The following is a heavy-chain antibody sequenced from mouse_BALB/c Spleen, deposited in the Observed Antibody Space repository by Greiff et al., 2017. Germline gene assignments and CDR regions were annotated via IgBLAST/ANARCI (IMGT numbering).Heavy chain of an antibody. CDR3: ARRGYGSSFSAWFAY. V-gene: IGHV14-3*02. D-gene: IGHD1-1*01. CDR2: IDPANGNT. Sequence: EVQLQQSGAELVKPGASVKLSCTASGFNIKDTYMHWVKQRPEQGLEWIGRIDPANGNTIYDPKFQGKASITADTSSNTAYLQLSSLTSEDTAVYYCARRGYGSSFSAWFAYWGQGTLVTVSA. CDR1: GFNIKDTY. J-gene: IGHJ3*01.